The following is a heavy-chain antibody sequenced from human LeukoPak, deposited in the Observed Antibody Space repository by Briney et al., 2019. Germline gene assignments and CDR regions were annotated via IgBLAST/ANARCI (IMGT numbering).Heavy chain of an antibody. J-gene: IGHJ4*02. CDR1: GGSISSGDYY. D-gene: IGHD4-17*01. CDR2: IYYSGST. CDR3: ARGTTVFDY. Sequence: SETLSLTCTVSGGSISSGDYYWSWIRQPPGRGLEWIGYIYYSGSTYYNPSLKSRVPISVDTSKNQFSLKLSSVTAADTAVYYCARGTTVFDYWGQGTLVTVSS. V-gene: IGHV4-30-4*01.